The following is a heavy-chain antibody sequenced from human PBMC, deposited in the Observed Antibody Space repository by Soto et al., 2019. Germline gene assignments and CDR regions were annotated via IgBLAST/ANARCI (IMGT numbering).Heavy chain of an antibody. CDR1: GYSFTSYW. CDR3: ASQTTVTTEVSYYYYGMDV. Sequence: GESLKICCKGSGYSFTSYWIGWVRQMPGKGREWMGIIYPGDSDTRYSPSFQGQVTISADKSISTAYLQWSSLKASDTAMYYCASQTTVTTEVSYYYYGMDVWGQGTTVTVSS. V-gene: IGHV5-51*01. J-gene: IGHJ6*02. CDR2: IYPGDSDT. D-gene: IGHD4-17*01.